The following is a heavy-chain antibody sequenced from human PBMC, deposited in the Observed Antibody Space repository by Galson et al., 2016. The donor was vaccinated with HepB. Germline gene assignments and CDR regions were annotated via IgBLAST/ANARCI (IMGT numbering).Heavy chain of an antibody. CDR2: MWFDGSNK. Sequence: SLRLSCAASGFTFSSYGMHWVRQAPGKGLEWVAVMWFDGSNKNYADSVKGRFTISRDNSKNTLYLQMNSLRAEDTAVYYCARGSDYVWGSRSYFDYWGQGTLVTVSS. J-gene: IGHJ4*02. CDR1: GFTFSSYG. D-gene: IGHD3-16*01. CDR3: ARGSDYVWGSRSYFDY. V-gene: IGHV3-33*01.